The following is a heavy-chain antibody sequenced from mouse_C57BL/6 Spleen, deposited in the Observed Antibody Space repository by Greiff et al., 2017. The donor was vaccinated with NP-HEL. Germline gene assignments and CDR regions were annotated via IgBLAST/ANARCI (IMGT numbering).Heavy chain of an antibody. CDR2: FYPGSGSI. Sequence: VQLQQSGAELVKPGASVKLSCKASGYTFTEYTIHWVKQRSGQGLEWIGWFYPGSGSIKYNEKFKDKATLTADKSSSTVYMELSRLTSEDSAVYFCARNEDVGYYYGSSYGYFDVWGTGTTVTVSS. V-gene: IGHV1-62-2*01. J-gene: IGHJ1*03. D-gene: IGHD1-1*01. CDR3: ARNEDVGYYYGSSYGYFDV. CDR1: GYTFTEYT.